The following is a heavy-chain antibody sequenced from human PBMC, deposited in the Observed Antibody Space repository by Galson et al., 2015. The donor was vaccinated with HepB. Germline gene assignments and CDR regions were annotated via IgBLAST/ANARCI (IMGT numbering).Heavy chain of an antibody. CDR1: GYSFTSYW. Sequence: QSGAEVKKPGESLKISCKGSGYSFTSYWIGWVRQMPGKGLEWMGIIYPGDSDTRYSPSFQGQVTISADKSISTAYLQWSSLKASDTAMYYCARRPTPGIAVAGDNFDYWGQGTLVTVSS. CDR2: IYPGDSDT. V-gene: IGHV5-51*01. D-gene: IGHD6-19*01. CDR3: ARRPTPGIAVAGDNFDY. J-gene: IGHJ4*02.